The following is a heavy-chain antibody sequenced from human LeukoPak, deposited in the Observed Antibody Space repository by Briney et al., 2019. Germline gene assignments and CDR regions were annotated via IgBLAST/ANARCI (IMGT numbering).Heavy chain of an antibody. CDR2: INPSGGGT. CDR3: ARDMLAVPSNWFDP. J-gene: IGHJ5*02. D-gene: IGHD2-8*01. V-gene: IGHV1-46*01. CDR1: GYTFTAYY. Sequence: ASVKVSCKASGYTFTAYYIHWVRQAPGQGLEWMGVINPSGGGTSYAQKFQGRVTMTRDTSTSTVYMDLRSLRSEDTAVYFCARDMLAVPSNWFDPWGQGTLVTVSS.